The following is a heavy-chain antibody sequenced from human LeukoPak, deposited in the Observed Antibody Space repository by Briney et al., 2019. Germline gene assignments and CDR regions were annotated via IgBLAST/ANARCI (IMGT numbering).Heavy chain of an antibody. D-gene: IGHD6-19*01. CDR2: ISGSGAGT. J-gene: IGHJ4*02. Sequence: PGGSLRLSCAASGFTFSSYAMSWVRQAPGKVLEWVSAISGSGAGTYYADSVKGRFTISRDNSKNTLYLQMNSLRADDTAVYYCAKGSYSSGWANRYWGQGTLVTVSS. CDR3: AKGSYSSGWANRY. V-gene: IGHV3-23*01. CDR1: GFTFSSYA.